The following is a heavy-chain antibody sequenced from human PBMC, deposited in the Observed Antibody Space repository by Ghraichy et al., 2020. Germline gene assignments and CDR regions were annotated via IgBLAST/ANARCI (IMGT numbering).Heavy chain of an antibody. CDR2: IYHSGST. CDR1: GYSISSGYY. CDR3: ARGWDTAMVTVSAFDI. D-gene: IGHD5-18*01. V-gene: IGHV4-38-2*02. Sequence: SETLSLTCTVSGYSISSGYYWGWIRQPPGKGLEWIGSIYHSGSTYYNPSLKSRVTISVDTSKNQFSLKLSSVTAADTAVYYCARGWDTAMVTVSAFDIWGQGTMVTVSS. J-gene: IGHJ3*02.